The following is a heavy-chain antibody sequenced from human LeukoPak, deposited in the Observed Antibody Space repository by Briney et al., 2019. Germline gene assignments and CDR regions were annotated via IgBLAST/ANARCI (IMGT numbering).Heavy chain of an antibody. V-gene: IGHV4-39*01. CDR3: ARQKSGGMDA. CDR2: IFYAGST. Sequence: SETLSLTCTVSGGSISSSRYYWGWIPQAPGKGLEWIGSIFYAGSTYYNPSLKSRATISVDTSKNQFSLKLSSVTAADTAVYYCARQKSGGMDAWGQGTTVTVSS. J-gene: IGHJ6*02. CDR1: GGSISSSRYY.